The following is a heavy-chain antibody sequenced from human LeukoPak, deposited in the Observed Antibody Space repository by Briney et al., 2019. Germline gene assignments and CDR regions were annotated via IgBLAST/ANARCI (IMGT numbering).Heavy chain of an antibody. CDR3: ARGANWAFDY. D-gene: IGHD1-1*01. V-gene: IGHV1-2*06. CDR2: INNDSGGA. CDR1: GYTFVDYF. J-gene: IGHJ4*02. Sequence: ASVKVSCKASGYTFVDYFIHWVRQAPGQGLEWMGRINNDSGGAEYEEKFQGRVTMTRDTSTSTVYMELSSLRSEDTAVYYCARGANWAFDYWGQGTLVTVSS.